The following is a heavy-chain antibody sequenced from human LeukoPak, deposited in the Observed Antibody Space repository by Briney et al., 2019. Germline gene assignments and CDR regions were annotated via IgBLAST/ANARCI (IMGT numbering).Heavy chain of an antibody. CDR2: ISGSGGST. D-gene: IGHD3-10*01. J-gene: IGHJ4*02. CDR3: AKDGIWFGDLPSIDY. CDR1: GFTFSSCA. V-gene: IGHV3-23*01. Sequence: GGSLRLSCAASGFTFSSCAMSWVRQAPGKGLEWVSAISGSGGSTYYADSVKGRFTISRDNSKNTLYLQMNSLRAEDTAVYYCAKDGIWFGDLPSIDYWGQGTLVTVSS.